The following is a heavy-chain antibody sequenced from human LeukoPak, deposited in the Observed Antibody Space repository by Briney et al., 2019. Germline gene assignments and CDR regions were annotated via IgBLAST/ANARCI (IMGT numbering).Heavy chain of an antibody. CDR3: ARGPSPNADPFDS. V-gene: IGHV4-34*01. CDR1: GASFNNYY. D-gene: IGHD4/OR15-4a*01. CDR2: VNHSGST. Sequence: SETLSLTCAVYGASFNNYYWSWIRQPPGKGLEWIGEVNHSGSTLYNPSLKSRVTTSLDTSNNRFSLRLNSVTAADTAVYYCARGPSPNADPFDSWGQGTLITVSS. J-gene: IGHJ4*02.